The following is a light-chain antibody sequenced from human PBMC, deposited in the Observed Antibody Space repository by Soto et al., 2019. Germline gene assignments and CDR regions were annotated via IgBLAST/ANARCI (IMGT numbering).Light chain of an antibody. CDR2: DAS. V-gene: IGKV3-11*01. CDR3: QQRSNWPLT. CDR1: QSVGNS. J-gene: IGKJ4*01. Sequence: EIVLTQSPAALSFSPGERATLSCRASQSVGNSLAWYQQKPGQAPRLLIYDASSKPTDIPARFTGSGSGTDFSLTISGLEPEDFAVYYCQQRSNWPLTFCGGTKVEIK.